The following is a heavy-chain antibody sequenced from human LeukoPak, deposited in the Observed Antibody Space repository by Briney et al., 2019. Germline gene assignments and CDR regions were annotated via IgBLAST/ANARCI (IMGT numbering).Heavy chain of an antibody. CDR3: ARGLSYAGDY. CDR2: IYHSGST. J-gene: IGHJ4*02. D-gene: IGHD2-2*01. Sequence: SETLSLTCTVSGYSISSGYYWGWIRQPPGKGLEWIGSIYHSGSTYYNPSLKSRVTISVDTSKNQFSLKLSSVPAADTAVYYCARGLSYAGDYWGQGTLVTVSS. CDR1: GYSISSGYY. V-gene: IGHV4-38-2*02.